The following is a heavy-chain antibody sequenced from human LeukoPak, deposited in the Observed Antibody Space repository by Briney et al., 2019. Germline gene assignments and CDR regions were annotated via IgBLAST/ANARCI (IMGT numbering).Heavy chain of an antibody. CDR1: GDTFTTYY. CDR2: IIPSGGST. V-gene: IGHV1-46*01. D-gene: IGHD2-2*02. J-gene: IGHJ2*01. Sequence: GASVKVSCKASGDTFTTYYMHWVRQAPGQGLEWMGIIIPSGGSTSYAQKFQGRVTMTRDTSISTAYMELSRLRSDDTAVYYCARVVRGPAAIGHFDLWGRGTLVTVSS. CDR3: ARVVRGPAAIGHFDL.